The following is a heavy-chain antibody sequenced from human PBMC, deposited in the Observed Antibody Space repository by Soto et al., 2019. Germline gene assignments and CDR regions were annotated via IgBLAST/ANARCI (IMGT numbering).Heavy chain of an antibody. CDR3: AGNQFIGYFDY. Sequence: PSETLSLTCAVYGGSFSGYYWTWIRQPPGTGLEWIGEINHSGSTNYNPSLKSRVTISVDTSKNQFSLKLTSVTAAATAVYYFAGNQFIGYFDYWGQGALVTVSS. CDR2: INHSGST. CDR1: GGSFSGYY. J-gene: IGHJ4*02. V-gene: IGHV4-34*01.